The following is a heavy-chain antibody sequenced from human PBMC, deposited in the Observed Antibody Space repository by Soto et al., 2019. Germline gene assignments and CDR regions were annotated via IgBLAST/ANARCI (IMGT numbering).Heavy chain of an antibody. V-gene: IGHV4-59*01. J-gene: IGHJ4*02. CDR2: IFYSGST. CDR1: GGSISSYY. Sequence: TLSLTCTVSGGSISSYYWSWIRQPPGKGLEWIGYIFYSGSTNYNPSLKSRVTISVDTSKNQFSLKLSSVTAADTAVYYCARAPPSIAARFDYWGQGTLVTVS. CDR3: ARAPPSIAARFDY. D-gene: IGHD6-6*01.